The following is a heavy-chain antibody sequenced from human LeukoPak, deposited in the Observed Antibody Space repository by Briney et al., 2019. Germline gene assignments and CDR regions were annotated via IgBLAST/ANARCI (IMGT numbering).Heavy chain of an antibody. D-gene: IGHD3-10*01. CDR3: ARVVYSGSWGYFDY. CDR2: IYYSGST. Sequence: SETLSPTCTVFGGPMKTYYWSRIRQTPGKGLEWIGYIYYSGSTSYNPSLKSRLTISIDTSKTQFYLKLSSVTAADTAVYYCARVVYSGSWGYFDYWGQGILVTVSS. V-gene: IGHV4-59*01. CDR1: GGPMKTYY. J-gene: IGHJ4*02.